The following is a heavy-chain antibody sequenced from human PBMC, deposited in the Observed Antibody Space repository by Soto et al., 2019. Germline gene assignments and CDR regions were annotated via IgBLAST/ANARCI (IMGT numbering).Heavy chain of an antibody. D-gene: IGHD5-18*01. CDR1: GFTFSSYS. Sequence: PGGSLRLSCAASGFTFSSYSMNWVRQAPGKGLERVSSISSSSSYIYYADSVKGRFTISRDNAKNSLYLQMNSLRAEDTAVYYCARDHEDTAMVPPYYGMDVWGQGTTVTVSS. CDR3: ARDHEDTAMVPPYYGMDV. J-gene: IGHJ6*02. CDR2: ISSSSSYI. V-gene: IGHV3-21*01.